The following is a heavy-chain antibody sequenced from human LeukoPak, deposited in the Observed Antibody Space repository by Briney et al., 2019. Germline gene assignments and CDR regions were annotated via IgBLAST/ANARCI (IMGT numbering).Heavy chain of an antibody. D-gene: IGHD3-10*01. CDR3: AREVAMIRGVKNWFDR. J-gene: IGHJ5*02. V-gene: IGHV6-1*01. CDR1: GDSVTSNDAS. CDR2: TFYRSKWYY. Sequence: SQTLSLTCAISGDSVTSNDASWNWIRQSPSRGLEWLGRTFYRSKWYYDYEASLKSRITINPDTSKNQFSLQLNSVTPEDTAMYYCAREVAMIRGVKNWFDRWGQGTLVTVSS.